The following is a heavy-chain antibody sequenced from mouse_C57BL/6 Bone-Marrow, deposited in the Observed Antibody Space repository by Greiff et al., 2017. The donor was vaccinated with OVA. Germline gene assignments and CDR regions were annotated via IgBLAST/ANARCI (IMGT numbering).Heavy chain of an antibody. CDR2: ISGGGGNT. J-gene: IGHJ2*01. V-gene: IGHV5-9*01. D-gene: IGHD4-1*01. CDR3: ARRWVYFDY. Sequence: DVKLQESGGGLVKPGGSLKLSCAASGFTFSSYTMSWVRQTPEKRLEWVATISGGGGNTYYPDSVKGRFTISRDNAKNTLYLQMSSLRSEDTALYYCARRWVYFDYWGQGTTLTVSS. CDR1: GFTFSSYT.